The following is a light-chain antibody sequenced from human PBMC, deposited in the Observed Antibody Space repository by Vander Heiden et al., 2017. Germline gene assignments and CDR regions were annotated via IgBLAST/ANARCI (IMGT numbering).Light chain of an antibody. CDR2: RDN. CDR1: GSNIGNNY. CDR3: GTWDSSLSVVV. V-gene: IGLV1-51*01. Sequence: QSVLPQPPSVSAAPGPRVTISCSGGGSNIGNNYVLWYQQLPGVAPTLLSSRDNQRPAVIPDRFSGSKSDTAATLAITGLQTGDEADYYCGTWDSSLSVVVFGGGTKLTVL. J-gene: IGLJ2*01.